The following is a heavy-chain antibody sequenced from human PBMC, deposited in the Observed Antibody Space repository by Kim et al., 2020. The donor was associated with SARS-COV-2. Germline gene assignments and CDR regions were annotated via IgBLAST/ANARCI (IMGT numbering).Heavy chain of an antibody. D-gene: IGHD3-16*01. V-gene: IGHV3-21*01. CDR1: GFTFSSYS. Sequence: GGSLRLSCAASGFTFSSYSMNWVRQAPGKGLEWVSSISSSSSYIYYADSVKGRFTISRDNAKNSLYLQMNSLRAEDTAVYYCVSPSPNSGGGFDPWGQGTLVTVSS. CDR2: ISSSSSYI. CDR3: VSPSPNSGGGFDP. J-gene: IGHJ5*02.